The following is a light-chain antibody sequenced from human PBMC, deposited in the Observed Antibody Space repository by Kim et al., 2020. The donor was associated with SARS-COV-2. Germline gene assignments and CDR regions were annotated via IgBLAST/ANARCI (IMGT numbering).Light chain of an antibody. CDR3: CSYSGSPSPFV. CDR1: GSDIGAYHL. CDR2: EVN. V-gene: IGLV2-23*02. Sequence: SALTQPASVSASLGQTVTISCTGTGSDIGAYHLVSWYQRYPGKAPKLLIYEVNKRPSGVSDRFSGSKSGNTASLTISGLQSEDDSEYFCCSYSGSPSPFVFGGGTKLTVL. J-gene: IGLJ2*01.